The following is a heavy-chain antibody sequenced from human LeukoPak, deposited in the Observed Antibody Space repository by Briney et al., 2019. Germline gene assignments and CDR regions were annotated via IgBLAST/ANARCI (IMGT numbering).Heavy chain of an antibody. Sequence: SVTVSCKASGGTFSSYAISWVRQAPGQGLEWMGGIIPIFGTANYAQKSQGRVTITADKSTSTAYMELSSLRSEDTAVYYCARDLIPVRQNWFDPWGQGTLVTVSS. CDR1: GGTFSSYA. CDR3: ARDLIPVRQNWFDP. D-gene: IGHD3-10*01. J-gene: IGHJ5*02. V-gene: IGHV1-69*06. CDR2: IIPIFGTA.